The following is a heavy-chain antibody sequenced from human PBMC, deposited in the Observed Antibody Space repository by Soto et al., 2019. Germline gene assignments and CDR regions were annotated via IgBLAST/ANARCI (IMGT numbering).Heavy chain of an antibody. D-gene: IGHD3-3*01. CDR1: GYTFTSYG. CDR2: ISAYNGNT. Sequence: QVQLVQSGAEVKKPGASVKVSCKASGYTFTSYGISWVRQAPGQGLEWMGWISAYNGNTNYAQKLQGRVTMTTDTSTSTAYMELRSLRSDDTAVYYCARVWGRMIFGVVSPNWFDPWGQGTLVTVSS. CDR3: ARVWGRMIFGVVSPNWFDP. V-gene: IGHV1-18*04. J-gene: IGHJ5*02.